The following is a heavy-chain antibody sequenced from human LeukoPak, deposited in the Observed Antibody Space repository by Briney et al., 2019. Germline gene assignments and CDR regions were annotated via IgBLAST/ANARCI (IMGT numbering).Heavy chain of an antibody. Sequence: SETLSLTCTVSGGSISSYYWSWIRQPAGKGLEWIGRIYTSGSTNYNPSLKSRVTMSVDTSKNQFSLKLSSVTAADTAVYYCARVLGSWHDSYFDYWGQGTLVTVSS. CDR3: ARVLGSWHDSYFDY. CDR2: IYTSGST. D-gene: IGHD6-13*01. V-gene: IGHV4-4*07. J-gene: IGHJ4*02. CDR1: GGSISSYY.